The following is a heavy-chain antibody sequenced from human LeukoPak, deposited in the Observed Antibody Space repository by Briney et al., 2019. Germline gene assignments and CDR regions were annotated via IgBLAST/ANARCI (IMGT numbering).Heavy chain of an antibody. CDR1: SGSITSNY. V-gene: IGHV4-59*01. CDR2: VYYSGRT. CDR3: ARGGYNYGFDAFDI. Sequence: SETLSLTCTVSSGSITSNYWSWIRQPPGKGLEWIGCVYYSGRTNYNPSPKSRVTISIDTSKNQFSLKLNSVTAADTAVYYCARGGYNYGFDAFDIWGQGTVVTVSS. J-gene: IGHJ3*02. D-gene: IGHD5-18*01.